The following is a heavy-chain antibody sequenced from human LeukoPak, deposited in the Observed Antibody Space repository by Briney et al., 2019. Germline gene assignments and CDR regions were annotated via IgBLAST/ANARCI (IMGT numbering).Heavy chain of an antibody. CDR2: FDPEDGET. J-gene: IGHJ6*02. CDR1: GYTLTELS. CDR3: ATMGYCSGGSCVNYYYYGMDV. Sequence: GASVKVFCKVSGYTLTELSMHWVRQAPGKGLEWMGGFDPEDGETIYAQKFQGRVTMTEDTSTDTAYMELSSLRSEDTAVYYCATMGYCSGGSCVNYYYYGMDVWGQGTTVTVSS. D-gene: IGHD2-15*01. V-gene: IGHV1-24*01.